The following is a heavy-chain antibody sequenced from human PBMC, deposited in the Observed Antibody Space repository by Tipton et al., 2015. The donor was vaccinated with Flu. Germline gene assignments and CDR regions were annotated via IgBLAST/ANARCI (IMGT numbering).Heavy chain of an antibody. V-gene: IGHV3-74*01. CDR3: ARDTDGYYYDVSAWLSDY. D-gene: IGHD3-22*01. J-gene: IGHJ4*02. CDR1: GFTFSSYW. Sequence: SLRLSCAASGFTFSSYWMHWVRQAPGKGLVWVSRINSDGSSTSYADSVKGRFTISRDNAKNTLFLHMNNLRVEDTAVYYCARDTDGYYYDVSAWLSDYWGQGTLVTVSS. CDR2: INSDGSST.